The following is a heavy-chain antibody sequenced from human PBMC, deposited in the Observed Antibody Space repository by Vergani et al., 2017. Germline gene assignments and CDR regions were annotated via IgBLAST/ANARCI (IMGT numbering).Heavy chain of an antibody. Sequence: VQLVQSGAEVKKPGASVKVSCKASGYTFTSYAMHWVRQAPGQRLEWMGWINAGNGNTKYSQKFQGRVTITRDTSASTAYMELSSLRSEDTAVYYCARDFGVVVPAANYYYYYYMDVWGKGTTVTVSS. D-gene: IGHD2-2*01. CDR1: GYTFTSYA. J-gene: IGHJ6*03. V-gene: IGHV1-3*01. CDR3: ARDFGVVVPAANYYYYYYMDV. CDR2: INAGNGNT.